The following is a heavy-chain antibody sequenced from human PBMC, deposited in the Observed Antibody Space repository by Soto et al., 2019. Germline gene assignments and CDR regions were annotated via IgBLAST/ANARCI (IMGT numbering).Heavy chain of an antibody. CDR1: GFTFSSYG. Sequence: GGSLRLSCAASGFTFSSYGMHWVRQAPGKGLEWVAVISYDGSNKYYADSVKGRFTISRDNSKNTLYLQMNSLRAEDTAVYYFAKDSGAVAGTIDYWGQGTLVTVSS. CDR3: AKDSGAVAGTIDY. J-gene: IGHJ4*02. V-gene: IGHV3-30*18. CDR2: ISYDGSNK. D-gene: IGHD6-19*01.